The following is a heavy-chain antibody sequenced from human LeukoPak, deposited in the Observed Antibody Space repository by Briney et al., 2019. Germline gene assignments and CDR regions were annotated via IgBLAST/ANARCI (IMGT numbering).Heavy chain of an antibody. Sequence: SETLSLTCAVSGGSISSSNWWSWFRQPPGKGLEWIGEIYHSGSTNYNPSLKSRVTISVDKSKNQFSLKLSSVTTADTAVYYCERDLGYCSSTSCYGDAFDIWGQGTMVTVSS. CDR3: ERDLGYCSSTSCYGDAFDI. CDR1: GGSISSSNW. V-gene: IGHV4-4*02. D-gene: IGHD2-2*01. CDR2: IYHSGST. J-gene: IGHJ3*02.